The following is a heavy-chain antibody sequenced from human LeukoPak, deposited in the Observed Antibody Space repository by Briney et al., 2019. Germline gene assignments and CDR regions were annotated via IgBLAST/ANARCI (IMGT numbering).Heavy chain of an antibody. CDR2: LYSGGGA. V-gene: IGHV3-53*01. J-gene: IGHJ3*02. CDR3: ARGKTSDDIIEDAFDI. CDR1: GFSVNTNY. Sequence: GGSLRLSCAASGFSVNTNYMTWVRQAPGKGLEWVSVLYSGGGAYYADSVKDGFTISKDYPQNTLLLQMNSLRAEDTALYYCARGKTSDDIIEDAFDIWGQGTMVAVSS. D-gene: IGHD3-9*01.